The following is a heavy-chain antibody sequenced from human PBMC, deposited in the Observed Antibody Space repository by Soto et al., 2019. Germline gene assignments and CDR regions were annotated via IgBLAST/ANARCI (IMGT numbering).Heavy chain of an antibody. CDR3: AKDQVAAAAYYYYGMDV. V-gene: IGHV3-30*18. Sequence: QVQLVESGGGVVQPGRSLRLSCAASGFTFSSYGMHWVRQAPGKGLEWVAVISYDGSNKYYADSVKGRFTISRDNSKNTLYLQMNGLRAEDTAVYYCAKDQVAAAAYYYYGMDVWGQGTTVTVSS. D-gene: IGHD6-13*01. CDR1: GFTFSSYG. CDR2: ISYDGSNK. J-gene: IGHJ6*02.